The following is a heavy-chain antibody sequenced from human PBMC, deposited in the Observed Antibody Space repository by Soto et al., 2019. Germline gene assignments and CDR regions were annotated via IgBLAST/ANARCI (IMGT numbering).Heavy chain of an antibody. CDR1: GFSFSSSG. D-gene: IGHD6-13*01. V-gene: IGHV3-30*03. Sequence: SLRLSCAASGFSFSSSGMHWVRQTPGKGLEWVAIISYDESNKFYADSVKGRFTISRDNFKNTVSLQLNSLRPEDTALYYCARDRTSSWASDYWGQGTLVTVSS. J-gene: IGHJ4*02. CDR3: ARDRTSSWASDY. CDR2: ISYDESNK.